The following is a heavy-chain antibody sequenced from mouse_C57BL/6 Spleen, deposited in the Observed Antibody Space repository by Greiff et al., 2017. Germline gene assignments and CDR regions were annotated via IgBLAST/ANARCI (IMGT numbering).Heavy chain of an antibody. Sequence: QVQLQQPGAELVKPGASVKLSCKASGYTFTSYWMQWVKQRPGQGLEWIGEIDPSDSYTNYNQKFKGKATLTVDTSSSTAYMQLSSLTSEDSAVYNCARERGFAYWGQGTLVTVSA. J-gene: IGHJ3*01. V-gene: IGHV1-50*01. CDR3: ARERGFAY. CDR2: IDPSDSYT. CDR1: GYTFTSYW.